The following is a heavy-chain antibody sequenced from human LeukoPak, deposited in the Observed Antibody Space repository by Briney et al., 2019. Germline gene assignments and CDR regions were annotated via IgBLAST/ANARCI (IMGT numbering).Heavy chain of an antibody. CDR3: ARVNPLGYFDQ. Sequence: PSETLSLTCTDSGGFTSAYYGSWVRQPLGKGLEWIGSVFYSRNSNYNPSLTRRVAMSVDTSKSHFSLKLTSVIAADTAVYYCARVNPLGYFDQWGQGTLVAVSS. J-gene: IGHJ4*02. CDR2: VFYSRNS. CDR1: GGFTSAYY. V-gene: IGHV4-59*13.